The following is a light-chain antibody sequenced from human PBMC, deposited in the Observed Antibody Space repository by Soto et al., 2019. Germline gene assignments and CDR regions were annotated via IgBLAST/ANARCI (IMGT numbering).Light chain of an antibody. CDR1: TSNIGSNN. Sequence: QSVLTQPPSASGTPGQRVTISCSGSTSNIGSNNVNWYRQLPGTAPKLLLFNNERRPSGVPGRVSGSKSGTSASLAISGLQSDDQADCYCAVWDDSLNGPVFGGGTKLTVL. CDR2: NNE. J-gene: IGLJ2*01. V-gene: IGLV1-44*01. CDR3: AVWDDSLNGPV.